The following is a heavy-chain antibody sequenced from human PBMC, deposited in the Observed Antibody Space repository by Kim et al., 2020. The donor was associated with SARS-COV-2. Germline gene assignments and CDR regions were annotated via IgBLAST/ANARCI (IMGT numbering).Heavy chain of an antibody. V-gene: IGHV3-23*01. CDR2: ISGSGGST. Sequence: GGSLRLSCAASGFTFSSYAMSWVRQAPGKGLEWVSAISGSGGSTYYADSVKGRFTISRDNSKNTLYLQMNSLRAEDTAVYYCAKGDSSSWIRALGLDYWGQGTLVTVSS. CDR3: AKGDSSSWIRALGLDY. J-gene: IGHJ4*02. CDR1: GFTFSSYA. D-gene: IGHD6-13*01.